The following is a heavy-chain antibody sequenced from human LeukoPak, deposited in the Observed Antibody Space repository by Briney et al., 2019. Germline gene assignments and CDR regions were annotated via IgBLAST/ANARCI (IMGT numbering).Heavy chain of an antibody. D-gene: IGHD6-13*01. Sequence: SETLSLTCTVSGGPISSYYWTWIRQPPGKGLEWIGYISYSGSTNYNPSLKSRVTISVDTSKNQFSLKLSSVTAADTAVYYCARHYSSSWDWFDPWGQGTLVTVSS. CDR1: GGPISSYY. CDR2: ISYSGST. CDR3: ARHYSSSWDWFDP. J-gene: IGHJ5*02. V-gene: IGHV4-59*08.